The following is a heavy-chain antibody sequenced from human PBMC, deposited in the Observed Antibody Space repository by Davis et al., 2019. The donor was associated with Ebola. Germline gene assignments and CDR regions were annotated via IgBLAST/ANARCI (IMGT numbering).Heavy chain of an antibody. CDR2: ISWDGGST. D-gene: IGHD6-19*01. CDR3: AKGIAVAGAPFDY. J-gene: IGHJ4*02. CDR1: GFTFDDYA. Sequence: PGGSLRLSCAASGFTFDDYAMHWVRQAPGKGLEWVSLISWDGGSTYYADSVKGRFTISRDNAKNSLYLQMNSLRAEDTAVYYCAKGIAVAGAPFDYWGQGTLVTVSS. V-gene: IGHV3-43D*03.